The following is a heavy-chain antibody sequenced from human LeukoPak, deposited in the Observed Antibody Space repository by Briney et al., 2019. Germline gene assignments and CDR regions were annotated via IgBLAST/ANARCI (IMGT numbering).Heavy chain of an antibody. CDR2: INHSGST. Sequence: SETLSLTCAVYGGSFSGYYWSWIRQPPGKGLEGIGEINHSGSTNYNPSHKSRVTISVDTSKNQFSLKLGSVTAADTAVYYCARSRYYGSGSYLYWGQGTLVTVSS. CDR3: ARSRYYGSGSYLY. CDR1: GGSFSGYY. V-gene: IGHV4-34*01. D-gene: IGHD3-10*01. J-gene: IGHJ4*02.